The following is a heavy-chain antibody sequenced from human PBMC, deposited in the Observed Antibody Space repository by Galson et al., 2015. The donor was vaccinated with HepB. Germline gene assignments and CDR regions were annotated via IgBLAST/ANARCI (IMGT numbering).Heavy chain of an antibody. J-gene: IGHJ3*02. CDR2: ITPFNGNT. CDR3: ASAVPAAKGAFDI. D-gene: IGHD2-2*01. V-gene: IGHV1-45*02. Sequence: SCKASGYTFTYRYLHWVRQAPGQALEWMGWITPFNGNTNYAQKFQDRVTITRDRSMSTAYMELSSLRSEDTAMYYCASAVPAAKGAFDIWGQGTMVTVSS. CDR1: GYTFTYRY.